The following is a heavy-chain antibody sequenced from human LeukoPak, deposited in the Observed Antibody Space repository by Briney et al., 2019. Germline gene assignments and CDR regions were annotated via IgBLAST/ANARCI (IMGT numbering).Heavy chain of an antibody. Sequence: ASVKVSCKASGYSFANFGISWVRQAPGQGLEWMGWISAYNGHTKYAQNLQGRVTMTRNTSISTAYMELSSLRSEDTAVYYCARKNYGSNRWFDPWGQGTLVTVSS. CDR3: ARKNYGSNRWFDP. V-gene: IGHV1-18*01. CDR1: GYSFANFG. D-gene: IGHD4/OR15-4a*01. CDR2: ISAYNGHT. J-gene: IGHJ5*02.